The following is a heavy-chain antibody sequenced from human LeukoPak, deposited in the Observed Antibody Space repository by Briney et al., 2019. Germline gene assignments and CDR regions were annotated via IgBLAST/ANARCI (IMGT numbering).Heavy chain of an antibody. J-gene: IGHJ5*02. CDR2: IRYDGSNK. CDR3: ARTVYDFWSGYSPIEP. V-gene: IGHV3-30*02. CDR1: GFTFSTHC. D-gene: IGHD3-3*01. Sequence: PGGSLRLSCAASGFTFSTHCMHWVRQAPGKGPEWVAIIRYDGSNKYYADSVKGRFTISRDNSKNTLYLQMNSLRPEDTAVYYCARTVYDFWSGYSPIEPWGQGTLVTVSS.